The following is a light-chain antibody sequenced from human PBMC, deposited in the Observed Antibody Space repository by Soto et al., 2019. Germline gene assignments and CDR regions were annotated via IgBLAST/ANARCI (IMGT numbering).Light chain of an antibody. CDR1: QSITNY. CDR3: QQTYSVHRT. V-gene: IGKV1-39*01. Sequence: DIQMAQSPSSLSASVGDRDTIPCRASQSITNYLNWYQQKPGRAPKLLFYLPSSLPCAVPSRLSGSGSGPDFTLTISSLQPEDFVTYYCQQTYSVHRTFGQETKV. J-gene: IGKJ1*01. CDR2: LPS.